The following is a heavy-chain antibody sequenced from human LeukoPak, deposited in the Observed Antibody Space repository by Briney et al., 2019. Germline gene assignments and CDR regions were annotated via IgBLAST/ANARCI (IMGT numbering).Heavy chain of an antibody. CDR2: IYHTGNT. CDR3: ARYNPSGYDLDY. J-gene: IGHJ4*02. D-gene: IGHD5-12*01. Sequence: SETLSLTCTVSGYSISRGYYWGWIRQPPGKGLEWIGSIYHTGNTYSNPPLKSRVTISVDTSKNQFSLKLNSVTAADAAVYYCARYNPSGYDLDYWGQGSLVTVSS. CDR1: GYSISRGYY. V-gene: IGHV4-38-2*02.